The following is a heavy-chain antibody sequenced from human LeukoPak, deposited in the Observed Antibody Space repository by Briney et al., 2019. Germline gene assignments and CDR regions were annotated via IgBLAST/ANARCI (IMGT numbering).Heavy chain of an antibody. CDR2: ISGSGGTT. CDR3: ATQIAARSGGDY. J-gene: IGHJ4*02. V-gene: IGHV3-23*01. D-gene: IGHD6-6*01. Sequence: PGGSLRLSCAASGFTFTSYAMSWVRQAPGKGLEWVSAISGSGGTTYYADSVKGRFTISRDNSKNTLYLQMNSLRAEDTAVYYCATQIAARSGGDYWGQGTLVTVSS. CDR1: GFTFTSYA.